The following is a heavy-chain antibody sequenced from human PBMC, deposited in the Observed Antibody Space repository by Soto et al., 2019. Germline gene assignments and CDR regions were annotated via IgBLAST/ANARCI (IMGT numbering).Heavy chain of an antibody. D-gene: IGHD2-15*01. CDR2: ISGSGGST. CDR1: GFTSSSYA. Sequence: EVQLLESGGGLVQPGGSLRLSCAASGFTSSSYAMSWVRQAPGKGLEWVSGISGSGGSTNYADSVKGRFTISRDNSKNTLYLQMNSLRAEDTGVYYCAKDQDVRTVGPFDYWGQGTLVTVSS. V-gene: IGHV3-23*01. J-gene: IGHJ4*02. CDR3: AKDQDVRTVGPFDY.